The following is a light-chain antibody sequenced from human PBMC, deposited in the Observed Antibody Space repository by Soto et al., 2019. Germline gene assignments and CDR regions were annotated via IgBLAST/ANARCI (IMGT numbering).Light chain of an antibody. CDR1: SSDVGGYNY. Sequence: QSALAQPASVSGSPGQSITIPCTGTSSDVGGYNYVSWYQHHPGKAPKLMIYEVTNRPSGFSDRFSGSKSGNTASLTISGLQAEDEAYCYCSSYTSSNIVVFGGGTKLTVL. CDR2: EVT. V-gene: IGLV2-14*01. J-gene: IGLJ2*01. CDR3: SSYTSSNIVV.